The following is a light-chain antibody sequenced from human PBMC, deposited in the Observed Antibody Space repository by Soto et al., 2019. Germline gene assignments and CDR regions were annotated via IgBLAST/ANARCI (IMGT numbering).Light chain of an antibody. V-gene: IGKV1-39*01. Sequence: DIQMTQAPSSLSASVVAIVTITCRASQNLDNYLNWYQQKPGKAPNLLIYAASRLQSGVPSRFAGSGSGTHFTLTITSLQPEDVGTYFCQQSVSTPIYSFGQGTKVDI. CDR1: QNLDNY. J-gene: IGKJ2*03. CDR2: AAS. CDR3: QQSVSTPIYS.